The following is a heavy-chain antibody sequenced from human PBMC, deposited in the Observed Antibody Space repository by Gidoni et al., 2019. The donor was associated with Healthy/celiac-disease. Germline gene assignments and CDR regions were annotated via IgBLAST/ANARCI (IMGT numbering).Heavy chain of an antibody. J-gene: IGHJ4*02. CDR1: GFTFSSYS. CDR3: ARSYYGSGSPQFFPYYFDY. CDR2: ISSSSSYI. V-gene: IGHV3-21*01. D-gene: IGHD3-10*01. Sequence: EVQLVESGGGLVKPGGSLRLSCAASGFTFSSYSMNWVRQAPGKGLEWVSSISSSSSYIYYADSVKGRFTISRDNAKNSLYLQMNSLRAEDTAVYYCARSYYGSGSPQFFPYYFDYWGQGTLVTVSS.